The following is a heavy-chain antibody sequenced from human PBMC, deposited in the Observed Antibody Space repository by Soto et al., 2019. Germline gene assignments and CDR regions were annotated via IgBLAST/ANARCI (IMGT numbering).Heavy chain of an antibody. V-gene: IGHV1-69*12. CDR1: GGTISNYA. Sequence: QVQLVQSGAEVKKPGSSVKVYCKTSGGTISNYAISWVRQAPGQGLEWMGGIIPLFGTTNYAQKFQGRVTITADESTRTAYMELSSLRSEDTAVYYCARGGFWSGYYSWFDPWGQGTLVTVSS. CDR2: IIPLFGTT. J-gene: IGHJ5*02. D-gene: IGHD3-3*01. CDR3: ARGGFWSGYYSWFDP.